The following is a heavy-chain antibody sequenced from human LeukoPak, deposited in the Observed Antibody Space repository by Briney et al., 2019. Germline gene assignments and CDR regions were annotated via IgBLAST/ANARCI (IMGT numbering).Heavy chain of an antibody. CDR1: GGTFSSYA. CDR2: IIPIFGTA. Sequence: SVKVSCKASGGTFSSYAIRGVRRAPGQGLEWMGGIIPIFGTANYAQKFQGRVTITADESTSTAYMELSSLRSEDTAVYYCARVGYYGSEAYYYYGMDVWGKGTTVTVSS. V-gene: IGHV1-69*13. J-gene: IGHJ6*04. D-gene: IGHD3-10*01. CDR3: ARVGYYGSEAYYYYGMDV.